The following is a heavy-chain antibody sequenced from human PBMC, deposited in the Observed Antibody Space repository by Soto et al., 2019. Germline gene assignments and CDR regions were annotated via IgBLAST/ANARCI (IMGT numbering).Heavy chain of an antibody. CDR2: ISSSSRTI. Sequence: EVQLVESGGGLVQPGGSLRLSCAASGFTFSSYSMNWVRQAPGKGLEWVSYISSSSRTIYYADSVKGRFTISRDSAKNSLYLQMKSLRDEDTALYYCARASYGDYAFYYYSMYVWGQGTTVTVSS. CDR1: GFTFSSYS. V-gene: IGHV3-48*02. J-gene: IGHJ6*02. CDR3: ARASYGDYAFYYYSMYV. D-gene: IGHD4-17*01.